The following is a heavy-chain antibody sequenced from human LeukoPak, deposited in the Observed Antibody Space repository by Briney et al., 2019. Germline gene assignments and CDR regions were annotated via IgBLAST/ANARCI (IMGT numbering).Heavy chain of an antibody. CDR2: IYPGDSDT. D-gene: IGHD3-10*01. CDR3: ARSVMARGVYWFDP. CDR1: GYNFSNYW. J-gene: IGHJ5*02. V-gene: IGHV5-51*01. Sequence: VESLKISCLGSGYNFSNYWIGWVRQMPGKGLEWMGIIYPGDSDTRYSPSFQGQVTISADKSISTAYLQWSSLKAPDTAMYYCARSVMARGVYWFDPWGQGTLVIVSS.